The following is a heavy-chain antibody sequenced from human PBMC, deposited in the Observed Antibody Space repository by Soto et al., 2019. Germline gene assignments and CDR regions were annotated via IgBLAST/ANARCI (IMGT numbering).Heavy chain of an antibody. CDR2: IYYSGST. CDR1: GGSISSYY. CDR3: ARFIAAAGRFDY. D-gene: IGHD6-13*01. J-gene: IGHJ4*02. Sequence: QVQLQESGPRLVKPSETLSLTCTVSGGSISSYYWSWIRQPPGKGLEWIGYIYYSGSTNYNPSLKSRVTISVDTSKNQFSLKLSSVTAADTAVYYCARFIAAAGRFDYWGQGTLVTVSS. V-gene: IGHV4-59*01.